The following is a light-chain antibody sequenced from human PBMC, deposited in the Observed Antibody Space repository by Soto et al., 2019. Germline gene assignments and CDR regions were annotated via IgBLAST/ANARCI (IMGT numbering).Light chain of an antibody. CDR3: QEYNGNSGLT. V-gene: IGKV1-5*03. CDR1: QKIRSW. CDR2: SAS. J-gene: IGKJ4*02. Sequence: DIQMTQTPSTLSASLGDRVTITFRASQKIRSWLAWYQQKQGKAPELLIYSASGLESGGPTRFSGSAFGTEFHLPNISLQPYNFATHYCQEYNGNSGLTFGGGTKLAIK.